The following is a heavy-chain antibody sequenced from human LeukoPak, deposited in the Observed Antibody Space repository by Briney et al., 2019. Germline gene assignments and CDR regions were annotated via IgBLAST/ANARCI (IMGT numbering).Heavy chain of an antibody. V-gene: IGHV3-21*01. CDR3: AGGYCSSTSCNPYYFDY. Sequence: GGSLRLSCAASGFTFSSYSMNWVRQAPGKGLEWVSSISSSSSYIYYADSVKGRFTISRDNAKNSLYLQMNSLRAEDTAVYYCAGGYCSSTSCNPYYFDYWGQGTLVTVSS. CDR1: GFTFSSYS. D-gene: IGHD2-2*01. CDR2: ISSSSSYI. J-gene: IGHJ4*02.